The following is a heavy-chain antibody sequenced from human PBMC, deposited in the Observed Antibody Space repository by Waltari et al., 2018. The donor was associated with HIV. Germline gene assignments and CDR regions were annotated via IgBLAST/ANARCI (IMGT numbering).Heavy chain of an antibody. CDR2: IKRNTEGGTA. Sequence: EVQLVESGGGLIKPGGSLRLSCAASGFTFSDAGMSWVRQAPGEGLEWVGRIKRNTEGGTAEYAAPVKGRFTISRDDSKKTLYLQMNSLKFEDTAVYYCTTDLQVYGMDVWGRGTTVTVSS. J-gene: IGHJ6*02. CDR1: GFTFSDAG. V-gene: IGHV3-15*01. CDR3: TTDLQVYGMDV.